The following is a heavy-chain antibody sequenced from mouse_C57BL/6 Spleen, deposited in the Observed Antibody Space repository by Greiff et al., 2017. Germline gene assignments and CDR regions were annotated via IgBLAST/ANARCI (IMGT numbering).Heavy chain of an antibody. V-gene: IGHV1-72*01. Sequence: QVQLQQSGAELVKPGASVKLSCKASGYTFTSYWMHWVKQRPGRGLEWIGRIDPNSGGTTYNEKFKSKATLTVDKPSSTAYMQLSSLTTEESAVYYCARSGEYGNFDVWGTGTTVTVSS. CDR3: ARSGEYGNFDV. D-gene: IGHD3-1*01. CDR1: GYTFTSYW. J-gene: IGHJ1*03. CDR2: IDPNSGGT.